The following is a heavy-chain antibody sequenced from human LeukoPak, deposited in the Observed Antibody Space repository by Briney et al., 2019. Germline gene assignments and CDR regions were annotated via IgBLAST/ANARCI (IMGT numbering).Heavy chain of an antibody. CDR2: IYYTWST. J-gene: IGHJ4*02. V-gene: IGHV4-59*12. Sequence: SETLSLTCTVSGRPIGSFYWLWIRQPPAKGLEWIGYIYYTWSTNYNPSLKSLVTISVDTAKNQFSLNLSSVTAADTAIYYCARSRIAVAPADFWGQGILVTVSS. CDR3: ARSRIAVAPADF. CDR1: GRPIGSFY. D-gene: IGHD6-19*01.